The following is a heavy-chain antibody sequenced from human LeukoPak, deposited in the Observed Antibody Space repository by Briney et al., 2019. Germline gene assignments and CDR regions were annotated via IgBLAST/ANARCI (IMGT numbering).Heavy chain of an antibody. CDR2: ISYDGSNK. V-gene: IGHV3-30-3*01. CDR3: AKDALTIAVAGYFDY. CDR1: GFTFSSYA. Sequence: GGSLRLSCAASGFTFSSYAMHWVRQAPGKGLEWVAVISYDGSNKYYADSVKGRFTISRDNSKNTLYLQMNSLRAEDTAVYYCAKDALTIAVAGYFDYWGQGTLVTVSS. J-gene: IGHJ4*02. D-gene: IGHD6-19*01.